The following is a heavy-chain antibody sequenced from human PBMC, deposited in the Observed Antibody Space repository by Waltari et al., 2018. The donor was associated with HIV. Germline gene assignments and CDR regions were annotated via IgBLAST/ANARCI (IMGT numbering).Heavy chain of an antibody. J-gene: IGHJ4*02. CDR1: GFTFSSYS. V-gene: IGHV3-21*01. D-gene: IGHD3-22*01. Sequence: EVQLVESGGGLVKPGGSLRLSCAASGFTFSSYSMNWVRQAPGKGLEWVSSISSSSSYIYYADSVKGRFTISRDNAKNSLYLQMNSLRAEDTAVYYCARDAFGYYDSSGYYGGSDDYWGQGTLVTVSS. CDR2: ISSSSSYI. CDR3: ARDAFGYYDSSGYYGGSDDY.